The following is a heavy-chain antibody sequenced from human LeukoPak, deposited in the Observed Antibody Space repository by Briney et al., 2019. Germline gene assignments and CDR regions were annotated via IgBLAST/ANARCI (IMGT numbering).Heavy chain of an antibody. V-gene: IGHV2-70*01. CDR3: ARAFPTVTTFDY. CDR1: GFSLSTSGMC. D-gene: IGHD4-17*01. Sequence: SGPTLVNPTPPLTLTCTFSGFSLSTSGMCVSWIRQPPGKALEWLALIDWDDDKCYSTSLKTRLTISKDTSKNQVVLTMTNMDPVDTATYYGARAFPTVTTFDYWGQGTLVTVSS. CDR2: IDWDDDK. J-gene: IGHJ4*02.